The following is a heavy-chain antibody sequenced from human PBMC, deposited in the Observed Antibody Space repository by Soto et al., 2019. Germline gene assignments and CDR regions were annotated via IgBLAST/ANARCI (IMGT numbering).Heavy chain of an antibody. CDR3: AGPTFYCSSTRCAFDY. V-gene: IGHV1-69*01. CDR1: GGTFSSYA. CDR2: IIPIFGTA. J-gene: IGHJ4*02. Sequence: QVQLVQSGAEVKKPGSSVKVSCKASGGTFSSYAISWVRQAPGQGLEWMGGIIPIFGTANYAQKFQGRVKITADESTSTAYMELSSLRSEDTAVYYCAGPTFYCSSTRCAFDYWGQGTLGTVSS. D-gene: IGHD2-2*01.